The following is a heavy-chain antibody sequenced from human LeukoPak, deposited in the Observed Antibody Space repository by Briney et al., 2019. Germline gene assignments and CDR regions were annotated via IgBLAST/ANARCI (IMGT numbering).Heavy chain of an antibody. Sequence: GRSLRLSCAASGFTFDDYAMHWVRQAPGKGLEWVSGISWNSGSIGYADSVKGRFTISRDNAKNSLYLQMNSLRAEDTALYYCAKGSGLYYFDYWGQGTLVTVPS. CDR3: AKGSGLYYFDY. D-gene: IGHD6-19*01. CDR2: ISWNSGSI. CDR1: GFTFDDYA. V-gene: IGHV3-9*01. J-gene: IGHJ4*02.